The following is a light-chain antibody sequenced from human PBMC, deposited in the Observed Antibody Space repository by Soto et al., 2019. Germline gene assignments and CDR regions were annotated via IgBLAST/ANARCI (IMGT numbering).Light chain of an antibody. V-gene: IGLV1-40*01. CDR3: PSYDINLSSVE. CDR1: RPNIGAGYD. J-gene: IGLJ2*01. CDR2: GNT. Sequence: QSVLTQPPSVSGAPGQRVTISCTGSRPNIGAGYDVHWYQQLPGTAPKLLIDGNTNRPSRIPDRSSGSKSGTSASLAITGLQDEDEADYYCPSYDINLSSVEFGRGTKLTVL.